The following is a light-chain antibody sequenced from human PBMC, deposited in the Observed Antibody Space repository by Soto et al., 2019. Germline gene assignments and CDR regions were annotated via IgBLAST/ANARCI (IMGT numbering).Light chain of an antibody. CDR1: QSISSY. CDR3: QQTYSTLLT. V-gene: IGKV1-39*01. Sequence: DIPMTQSPSSLSASVGDRVTITCRASQSISSYLNWYQQKPGKAPKLLIYAASSLQSGVPSRFSGSGSGIDFTLTISSLQPEDFATYYCQQTYSTLLTFGGGTKVEIK. CDR2: AAS. J-gene: IGKJ4*01.